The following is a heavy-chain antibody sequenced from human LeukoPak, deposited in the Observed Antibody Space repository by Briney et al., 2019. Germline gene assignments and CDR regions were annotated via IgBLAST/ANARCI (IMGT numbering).Heavy chain of an antibody. Sequence: PGGSLRLSCAASGFTFSSYSMNWVRQAPGKGLEWVSSISSSSYIYYADSVKGRFTISRDNAKNSLYLQMNSLRSDDTAVYYCARDAPYYYDSSGPKAFDIWGQGTMVTVSS. D-gene: IGHD3-22*01. V-gene: IGHV3-21*04. CDR2: ISSSSYI. J-gene: IGHJ3*02. CDR3: ARDAPYYYDSSGPKAFDI. CDR1: GFTFSSYS.